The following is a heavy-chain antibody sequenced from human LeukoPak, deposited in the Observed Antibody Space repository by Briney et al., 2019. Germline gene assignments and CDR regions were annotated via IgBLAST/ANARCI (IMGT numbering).Heavy chain of an antibody. CDR2: ISYSVST. J-gene: IGHJ4*02. V-gene: IGHV4-59*01. D-gene: IGHD4-23*01. Sequence: SEPVSLTCTVSGGSINTFYWSWFRQSPGKGLEWIGFISYSVSTNYDPYLKFRVTILLDTPKNQVSLKLSSVTAADTAVYYCASTARWPFFDSWGPGILVTVSS. CDR1: GGSINTFY. CDR3: ASTARWPFFDS.